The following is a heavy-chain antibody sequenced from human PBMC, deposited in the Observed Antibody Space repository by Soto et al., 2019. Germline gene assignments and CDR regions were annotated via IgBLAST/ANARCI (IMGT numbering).Heavy chain of an antibody. CDR3: ARDSIGLLYYYYSGMDV. J-gene: IGHJ6*02. CDR1: GYTLTSYG. D-gene: IGHD2-15*01. Sequence: ASVKVSCKAAGYTLTSYGISWVRQDPGQGLEWMGWISAYNGNTNYAQKLQGRVTMTTDTSTSTAYMELRSLRSDDTAVYYCARDSIGLLYYYYSGMDVWGQRTTVTVSS. CDR2: ISAYNGNT. V-gene: IGHV1-18*01.